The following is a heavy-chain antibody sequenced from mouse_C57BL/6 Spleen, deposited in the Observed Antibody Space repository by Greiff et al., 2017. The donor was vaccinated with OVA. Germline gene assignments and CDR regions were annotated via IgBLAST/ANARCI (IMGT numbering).Heavy chain of an antibody. J-gene: IGHJ1*03. V-gene: IGHV1-76*01. CDR2: IYPGSGNT. D-gene: IGHD1-1*01. CDR1: GYTFTDYY. Sequence: VKLQESGAELVRPGASVKLSCKASGYTFTDYYINWVKQRPGQGLEWIARIYPGSGNTYYNEKFKGKATLTAEKSSSTAYMQLSSLTSEDSAVYFCARYPFITTVVATDFDVWGTGTTVTVSS. CDR3: ARYPFITTVVATDFDV.